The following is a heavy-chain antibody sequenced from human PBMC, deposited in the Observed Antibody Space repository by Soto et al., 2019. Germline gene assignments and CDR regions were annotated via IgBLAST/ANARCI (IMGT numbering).Heavy chain of an antibody. CDR3: TGEVASGY. J-gene: IGHJ4*02. D-gene: IGHD2-8*02. Sequence: QVQLVESGGGVVQPGRSLRLSCAVSGFTVSTYGMHWVRQAPGKGLEWVADISRDGGTKYYADSVKGRFTISRDNSRNTLLLEMNSLRSDDMAVYYCTGEVASGYWGQGTLVTVSS. CDR2: ISRDGGTK. V-gene: IGHV3-30*03. CDR1: GFTVSTYG.